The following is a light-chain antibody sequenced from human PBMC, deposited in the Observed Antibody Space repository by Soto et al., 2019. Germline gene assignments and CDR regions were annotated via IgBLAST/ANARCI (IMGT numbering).Light chain of an antibody. Sequence: IQLTQSPSSLSASVGDRVTISCRASQGIGNDLAWYQQKPGKAPRLLIFAASNLQSGVPSRFSGSGSGTEFTLTISSLQPEDFATYYCLQHNSYPPTFGQGTKV. CDR2: AAS. CDR3: LQHNSYPPT. J-gene: IGKJ1*01. V-gene: IGKV1-17*01. CDR1: QGIGND.